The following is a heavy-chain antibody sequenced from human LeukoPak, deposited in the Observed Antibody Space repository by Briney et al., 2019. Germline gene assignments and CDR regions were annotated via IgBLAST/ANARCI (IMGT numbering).Heavy chain of an antibody. CDR3: ASDILTGLDAFDI. Sequence: PGGSLRLSCAASGFTFSSYGMLWVRQAPGKGMEWVVVIWYDGSNKYYADSVKGRFTISRDNSKNTLYLQMNSLRAEDTAVYYCASDILTGLDAFDIWGQGTMVTVSS. D-gene: IGHD3-9*01. CDR2: IWYDGSNK. V-gene: IGHV3-33*01. J-gene: IGHJ3*02. CDR1: GFTFSSYG.